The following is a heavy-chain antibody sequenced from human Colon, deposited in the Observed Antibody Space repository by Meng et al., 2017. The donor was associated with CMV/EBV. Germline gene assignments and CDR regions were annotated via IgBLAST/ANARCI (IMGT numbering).Heavy chain of an antibody. CDR2: IFGDHNT. CDR3: ARKASHFYYGMDV. Sequence: GGPLRLSCAASGFSVSSDYMSWVRQAPGQGLEWVATIFGDHNTYYADSVKGRVTIFRDEPKNTVSLEMNSLRTEDKAMYYCARKASHFYYGMDVWGQGTTVTVSS. J-gene: IGHJ6*02. CDR1: GFSVSSDY. V-gene: IGHV3-53*01.